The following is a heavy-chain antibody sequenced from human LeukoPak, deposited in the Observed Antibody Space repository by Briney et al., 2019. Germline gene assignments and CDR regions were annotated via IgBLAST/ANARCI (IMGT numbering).Heavy chain of an antibody. Sequence: GASVKVSCKASGFTFTSSAMQWVRQARGQRLEWIGWIVVGSGNTNYAQKFQERVTITRDMSTSTAYMELSSLRSEDTAVYYCAAVPSGFGELSYYYYGMDVWGQGTTVTVSS. CDR3: AAVPSGFGELSYYYYGMDV. CDR1: GFTFTSSA. V-gene: IGHV1-58*02. CDR2: IVVGSGNT. J-gene: IGHJ6*02. D-gene: IGHD3-10*01.